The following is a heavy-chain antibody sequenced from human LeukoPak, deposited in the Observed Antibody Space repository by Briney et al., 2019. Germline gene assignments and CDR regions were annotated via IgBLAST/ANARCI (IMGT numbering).Heavy chain of an antibody. Sequence: SETLSLTCAVYGGSFSGYYWSWIRQPPGKGLEWIGEISHSGSTNYNPSLKSRVTISVDTSKNQFSLKLSSVTAADTAVYYCARDQDGAFDIWGQGTMVTVSS. CDR2: ISHSGST. J-gene: IGHJ3*02. CDR1: GGSFSGYY. CDR3: ARDQDGAFDI. V-gene: IGHV4-34*01. D-gene: IGHD2-15*01.